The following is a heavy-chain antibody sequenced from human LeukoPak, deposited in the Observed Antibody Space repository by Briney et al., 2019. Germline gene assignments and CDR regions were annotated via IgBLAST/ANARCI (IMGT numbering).Heavy chain of an antibody. CDR2: ISYDGSNK. J-gene: IGHJ4*02. CDR3: AREVYYYDSSGYASGPLDY. V-gene: IGHV3-30*03. D-gene: IGHD3-22*01. CDR1: GFSFNAYW. Sequence: GGSLRLSCAASGFSFNAYWMHWVRQAPGTGLEWVAVISYDGSNKYYADSVKGRFTISRDNSKNTLYLQMNSLRAEDTAVYYCAREVYYYDSSGYASGPLDYWGQGTLVTVSS.